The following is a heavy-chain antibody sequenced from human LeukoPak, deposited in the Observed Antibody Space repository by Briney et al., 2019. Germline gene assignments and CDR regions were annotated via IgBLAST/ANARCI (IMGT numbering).Heavy chain of an antibody. V-gene: IGHV4-34*01. CDR3: ARHRSGWLQSSFDY. CDR1: GGSFSGYY. Sequence: TSETLSLTCAVYGGSFSGYYWSWIRQPPGKGLEWIGEINHSGSTNYNPSLKSRVTISVDTSKNQFSLKLSSVTAADTAVYYCARHRSGWLQSSFDYWGQGTLVTVSS. D-gene: IGHD5-24*01. CDR2: INHSGST. J-gene: IGHJ4*02.